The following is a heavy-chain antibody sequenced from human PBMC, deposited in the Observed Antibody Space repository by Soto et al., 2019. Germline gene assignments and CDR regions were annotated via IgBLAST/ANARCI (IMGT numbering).Heavy chain of an antibody. Sequence: PGGSLRLSCAASGFTFSNYAMSWVRQAPGKGLEWFSAIIGSGGSTYYADSVKGRFTISRDNSKNTLYLQMNSLRAEDTAVYYCARDSNGGDCHDSYYYYGMDVWGQGTTVTVSS. V-gene: IGHV3-23*01. J-gene: IGHJ6*02. D-gene: IGHD2-21*02. CDR3: ARDSNGGDCHDSYYYYGMDV. CDR1: GFTFSNYA. CDR2: IIGSGGST.